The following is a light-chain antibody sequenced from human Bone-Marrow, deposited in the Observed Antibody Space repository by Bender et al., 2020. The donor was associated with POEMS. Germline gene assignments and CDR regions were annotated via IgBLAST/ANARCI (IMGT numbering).Light chain of an antibody. CDR1: SIGRNP. CDR2: ADD. CDR3: STWDDRLNAWV. V-gene: IGLV1-44*01. Sequence: QSVLTQPPSASGTPGQRVTISCSGGSIGRNPINWYQQLPGTAPRLFIYADDLRPSGVPTRFSGSKSGTYAALAISGLRSEDEADYYCSTWDDRLNAWVFGGGTKLTVL. J-gene: IGLJ3*02.